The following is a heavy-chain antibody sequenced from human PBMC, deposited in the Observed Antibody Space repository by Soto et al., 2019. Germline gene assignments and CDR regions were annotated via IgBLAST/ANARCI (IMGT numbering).Heavy chain of an antibody. CDR1: GGSISSSGYY. CDR2: IHYSGNT. Sequence: QVQLQESGPGLVKPSETLSLTCTVSGGSISSSGYYWSWIRQHPGKGLEWIGYIHYSGNTYYNPSLKRRVTISVDTSKNQFSLRLSSVTAADTAVYYCAKSLTINADFDCWGQGTLVTVSS. J-gene: IGHJ4*02. D-gene: IGHD3-9*01. V-gene: IGHV4-31*03. CDR3: AKSLTINADFDC.